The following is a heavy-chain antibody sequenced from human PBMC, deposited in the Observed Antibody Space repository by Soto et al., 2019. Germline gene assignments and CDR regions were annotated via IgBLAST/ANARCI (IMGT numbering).Heavy chain of an antibody. CDR2: VIPVIGTA. CDR3: ARDSCSSTNFYTCGIPGSLDY. D-gene: IGHD2-2*02. V-gene: IGHV1-69*05. Sequence: SVKVSCKASGCNFSSYAISWVRQAPGQGLEWMGGVIPVIGTAKYSQNFQGRVTITTDASTSTAYMELSSLRSEDTAVYYCARDSCSSTNFYTCGIPGSLDYWGPGTLVTVSS. CDR1: GCNFSSYA. J-gene: IGHJ4*02.